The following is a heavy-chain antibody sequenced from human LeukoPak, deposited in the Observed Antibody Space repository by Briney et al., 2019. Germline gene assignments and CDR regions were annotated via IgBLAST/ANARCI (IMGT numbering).Heavy chain of an antibody. CDR1: GFTFSSYA. J-gene: IGHJ4*02. CDR2: ISGSGGST. Sequence: GGSLRLPCAASGFTFSSYAMSWVRQAPGKGLEWVSAISGSGGSTYYADSVKGRFTISRDNSKNTLYLQMNSLRAEDTAVYYCASIQERAVASFDYWGQGTLVTVSS. D-gene: IGHD6-19*01. V-gene: IGHV3-23*01. CDR3: ASIQERAVASFDY.